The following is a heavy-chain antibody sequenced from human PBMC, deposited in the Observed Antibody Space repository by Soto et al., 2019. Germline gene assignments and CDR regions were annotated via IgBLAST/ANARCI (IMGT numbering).Heavy chain of an antibody. CDR2: ISDDGSSK. D-gene: IGHD5-12*01. V-gene: IGHV3-30*18. Sequence: QVQLVESGGGVVQPGRSLRLSCTASGFTFNNHGIHWVRQAPGKGLEWVAVISDDGSSKYYADSVKGRFTISRDNPKNTLSLHMNRRRTDDRAVYYCAQGCGRGSDRCGPWGQGSLVALSS. CDR1: GFTFNNHG. J-gene: IGHJ5*02. CDR3: AQGCGRGSDRCGP.